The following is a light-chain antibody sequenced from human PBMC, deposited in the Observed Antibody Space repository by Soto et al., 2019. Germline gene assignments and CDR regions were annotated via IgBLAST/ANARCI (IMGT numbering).Light chain of an antibody. Sequence: DVQMTQSPSSLSASVGDRVTITCRASQDINSWLAWYQQKPEKAHKSLIHASSSLQTGVPSRFSGSGSGTDFTLTISSLQPEDSATYYCQQYNIYPLTFGGGTKVEIK. V-gene: IGKV1D-16*01. CDR2: ASS. J-gene: IGKJ4*01. CDR3: QQYNIYPLT. CDR1: QDINSW.